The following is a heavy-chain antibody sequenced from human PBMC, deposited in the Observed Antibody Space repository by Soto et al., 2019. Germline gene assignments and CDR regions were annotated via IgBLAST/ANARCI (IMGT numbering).Heavy chain of an antibody. J-gene: IGHJ3*02. V-gene: IGHV4-34*01. CDR2: INHSGST. Sequence: PSETLSLTCAVYGGSFSGYYWSWIRQPPGKGLEWIGEINHSGSTNYNPSLKSRVTISVDTSKNQFSLKLSSVTAADTAVYYCARDGYNLNAFDIWGQGTMVTVSS. D-gene: IGHD5-12*01. CDR1: GGSFSGYY. CDR3: ARDGYNLNAFDI.